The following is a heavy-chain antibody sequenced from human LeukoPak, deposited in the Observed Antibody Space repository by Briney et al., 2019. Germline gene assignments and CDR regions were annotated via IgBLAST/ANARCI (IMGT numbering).Heavy chain of an antibody. D-gene: IGHD2-21*02. Sequence: APAKVSCKVSGYTLTELSMHWVRQAPGKGLEWMGGFDPEDGETIYAQKFQGRVTMTEDTSTDTAYMELSSLRSEDTAVYYCATDHVVVTGLDYWGQGTLVTVSS. J-gene: IGHJ4*02. V-gene: IGHV1-24*01. CDR2: FDPEDGET. CDR3: ATDHVVVTGLDY. CDR1: GYTLTELS.